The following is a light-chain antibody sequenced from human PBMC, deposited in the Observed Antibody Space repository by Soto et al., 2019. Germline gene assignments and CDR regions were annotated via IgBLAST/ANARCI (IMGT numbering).Light chain of an antibody. J-gene: IGLJ1*01. CDR2: AVT. CDR1: SSDVGGYNY. V-gene: IGLV2-14*01. CDR3: CSYAGNNIFV. Sequence: QSALTQPASVSGSPGQSITISCTGTSSDVGGYNYVSWYQQHPGKAPKLMIYAVTDRPSGVSDRFSGSKSGNTASMTISGLQAEDEANYYCCSYAGNNIFVFGTGTKVTVL.